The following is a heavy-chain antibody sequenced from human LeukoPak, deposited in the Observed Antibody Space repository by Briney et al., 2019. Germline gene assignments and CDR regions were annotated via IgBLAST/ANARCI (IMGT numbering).Heavy chain of an antibody. Sequence: GGSLRLSCAASGFTFRSYSMHWVRQTPGKGLEWVAVISYDGSNKYYADSVKGRFTISKDNSKNTLYLQMNSLRAEDTAVYYCAKGDDILTGYLINWGQGTLVTVSS. V-gene: IGHV3-30*04. CDR2: ISYDGSNK. D-gene: IGHD3-9*01. CDR3: AKGDDILTGYLIN. J-gene: IGHJ4*02. CDR1: GFTFRSYS.